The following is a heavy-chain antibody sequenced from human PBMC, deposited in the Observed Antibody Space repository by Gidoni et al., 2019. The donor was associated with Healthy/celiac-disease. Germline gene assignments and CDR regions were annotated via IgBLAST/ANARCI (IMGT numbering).Heavy chain of an antibody. V-gene: IGHV3-48*02. J-gene: IGHJ6*02. CDR1: GFTFSSYS. D-gene: IGHD3-10*01. CDR2: ISSSSSTI. Sequence: VQPGGSLRLSCAASGFTFSSYSMNWVRQAPGKGLEWVSYISSSSSTIYYADSVKGRFTISRDNAKNSLYLQMNSLRDEDTAVYYCARGPYGPTDYYYYYGMDVWGQGTTVTVSS. CDR3: ARGPYGPTDYYYYYGMDV.